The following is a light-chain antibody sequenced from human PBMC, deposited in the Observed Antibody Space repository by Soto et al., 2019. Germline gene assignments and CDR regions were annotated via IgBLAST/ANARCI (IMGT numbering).Light chain of an antibody. CDR2: AAS. J-gene: IGKJ4*01. CDR1: QSISSY. CDR3: QQSYNTPLA. Sequence: DIQMTQSPSSLSASVGDRVTITCRASQSISSYLNWYQQKPGKAPKLLIYAASSLQSGVPSRFSGSGSGTDFTLTNSRLHPGDFATYYCQQSYNTPLAVGGATKVEIK. V-gene: IGKV1-39*01.